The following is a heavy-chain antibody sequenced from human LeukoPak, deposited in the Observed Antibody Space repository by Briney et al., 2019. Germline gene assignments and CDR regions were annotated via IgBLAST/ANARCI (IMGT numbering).Heavy chain of an antibody. D-gene: IGHD1-1*01. V-gene: IGHV3-23*01. CDR2: ISDSGCST. CDR1: GFTFSVYA. Sequence: PGGSLRLSCATCGFTFSVYAMSWVRQAPGEGLEWVSTISDSGCSTYYAHSVKARFPISRGNSKNTLYLLMNELSAEDTAVYYWAKSHSLEYRGYFDYWGRGTRVPVSS. CDR3: AKSHSLEYRGYFDY. J-gene: IGHJ4*02.